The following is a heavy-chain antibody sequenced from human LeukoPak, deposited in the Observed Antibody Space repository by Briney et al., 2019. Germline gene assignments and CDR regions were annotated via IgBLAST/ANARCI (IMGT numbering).Heavy chain of an antibody. J-gene: IGHJ3*02. CDR1: GGSISSSSYY. D-gene: IGHD3-16*02. Sequence: PSETLSLTCTVSGGSISSSSYYWGWIRQPPWKGLEWIGSIYYSGSTYYNPSLKSRVTISVDTSKNQFSLKLSSVTAADTAVYYCARDTYYDYVWGSYRYGLDAFDIWGQGTMVTVSS. CDR3: ARDTYYDYVWGSYRYGLDAFDI. CDR2: IYYSGST. V-gene: IGHV4-39*02.